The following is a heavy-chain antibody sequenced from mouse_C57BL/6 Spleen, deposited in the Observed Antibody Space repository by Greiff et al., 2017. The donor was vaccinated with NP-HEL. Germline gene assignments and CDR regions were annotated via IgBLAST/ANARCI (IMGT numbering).Heavy chain of an antibody. Sequence: EVQLQESGPELVKPGASVKMSCKAYGYTFTDYNMHWVKQSHGKSLEWIGYINPNNGGTSYNQKFKGKATLTVNKSSSTAYMELRSLTSEDSAVYYCAKGGYYGNYPDYWGQGTTLTVSS. V-gene: IGHV1-22*01. CDR1: GYTFTDYN. J-gene: IGHJ2*01. CDR3: AKGGYYGNYPDY. CDR2: INPNNGGT. D-gene: IGHD2-1*01.